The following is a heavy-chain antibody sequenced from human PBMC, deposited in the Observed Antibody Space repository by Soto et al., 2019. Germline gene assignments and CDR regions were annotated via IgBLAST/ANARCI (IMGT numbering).Heavy chain of an antibody. CDR2: INHSGST. CDR3: ARVGVNSSGSYYYGMDV. V-gene: IGHV4-34*01. J-gene: IGHJ6*02. Sequence: SETLSLTCAVYGGSFSGYYWSWIRQPPGKGLEWIGEINHSGSTNYNPSLKSRVTISVDTSKNQSSLKLSSVTAADTAVYYCARVGVNSSGSYYYGMDVWGQGTTVTVSS. CDR1: GGSFSGYY. D-gene: IGHD6-19*01.